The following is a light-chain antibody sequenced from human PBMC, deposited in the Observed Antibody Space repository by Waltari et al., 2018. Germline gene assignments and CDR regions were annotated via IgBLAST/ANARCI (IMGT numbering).Light chain of an antibody. J-gene: IGKJ1*01. CDR3: QQYGSSPET. CDR1: QCVSNNY. CDR2: GAS. Sequence: EIVLTQSPGTLSLSPGERVTLSCRASQCVSNNYLAWYQQKPGQAPRLLMFGASRRATGIPDRFSGSGSGTDFTLTISRLEHEDFAVYFCQQYGSSPETFGQGTKVEIK. V-gene: IGKV3-20*01.